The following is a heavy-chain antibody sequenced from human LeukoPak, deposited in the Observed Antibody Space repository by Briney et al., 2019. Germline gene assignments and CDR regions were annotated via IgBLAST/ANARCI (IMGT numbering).Heavy chain of an antibody. J-gene: IGHJ4*02. CDR3: ARGPLAVAPWYFDY. V-gene: IGHV1-3*03. CDR1: GYTFTSYA. Sequence: ASVKVSCKASGYTFTSYAMRWVRQAPGQRLEWMGWINAGNGNTKYSQEFQGRVTITRDTSASTAYMEVSSLRSEDMAVYYCARGPLAVAPWYFDYWGQGTLVTVSS. D-gene: IGHD6-19*01. CDR2: INAGNGNT.